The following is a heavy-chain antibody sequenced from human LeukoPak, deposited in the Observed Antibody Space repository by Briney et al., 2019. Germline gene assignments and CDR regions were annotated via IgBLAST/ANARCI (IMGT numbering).Heavy chain of an antibody. CDR3: ARGVWYFQH. Sequence: PGGSLRLSCAASGFNYSTYWMSWVRQAPGKGLEWVANIKEDGSEKYYVDSVKGRFTISRDNAKNSLYLQMNSLRAEDTAVYYCARGVWYFQHWGQGTLVTVSS. J-gene: IGHJ1*01. CDR2: IKEDGSEK. V-gene: IGHV3-7*01. CDR1: GFNYSTYW.